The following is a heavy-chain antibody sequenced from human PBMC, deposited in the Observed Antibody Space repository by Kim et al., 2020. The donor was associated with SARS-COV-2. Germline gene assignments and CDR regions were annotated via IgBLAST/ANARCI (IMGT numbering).Heavy chain of an antibody. CDR2: SYTSGST. D-gene: IGHD6-13*01. CDR3: SGAGNHYYFDY. Sequence: SETLSLTCTLSGGSISSHYWSWIRQPAGKGVEWIGRSYTSGSTNYNPSLKSRVTMSVATSKNQFSLKLSPVTAADTAAYYCSGAGNHYYFDYWDLGTLVT. CDR1: GGSISSHY. V-gene: IGHV4-4*07. J-gene: IGHJ4*02.